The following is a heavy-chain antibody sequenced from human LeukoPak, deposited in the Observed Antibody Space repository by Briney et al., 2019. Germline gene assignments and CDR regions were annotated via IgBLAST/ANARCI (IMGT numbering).Heavy chain of an antibody. D-gene: IGHD3-22*01. CDR2: ISTGSSYM. CDR3: ARGNYDSSGYYDY. CDR1: GFTFSTYS. Sequence: GGSLRLSCAASGFTFSTYSMNWVRQAPGKGLEWVSSISTGSSYMYYADSVKGRFTISKDNAKNTLYVQMNSLTAEDTAVYYCARGNYDSSGYYDYWGQGTLVTVSS. V-gene: IGHV3-21*01. J-gene: IGHJ4*02.